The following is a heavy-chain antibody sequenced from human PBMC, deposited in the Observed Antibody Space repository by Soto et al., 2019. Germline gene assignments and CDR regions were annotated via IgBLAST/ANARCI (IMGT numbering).Heavy chain of an antibody. Sequence: GGSLRLSCVGSGFSFSIYSMSWVRQAPGKGLEWVSALYIADGTFYADSVKGRFTVSIDSSKNTVYLQMNNLSPEDTAVYYCATWLLREHAFDIWGRGTMVTVSS. J-gene: IGHJ3*02. CDR2: LYIADGT. CDR1: GFSFSIYS. D-gene: IGHD2-15*01. V-gene: IGHV3-53*01. CDR3: ATWLLREHAFDI.